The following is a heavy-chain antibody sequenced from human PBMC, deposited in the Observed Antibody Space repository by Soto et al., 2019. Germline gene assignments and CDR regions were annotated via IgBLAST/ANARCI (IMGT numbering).Heavy chain of an antibody. D-gene: IGHD2-15*01. Sequence: PGGSLRLSCAASGFTFSSYAMSWVRQAPGKGLEWVSAISGSGGSTYYADSVKGRFTISRDNSKNTLYLQMNSLRAEDTAVYYCAKDLHVVVVAATPSGPLDYWGQGTLVTVS. J-gene: IGHJ4*02. V-gene: IGHV3-23*01. CDR1: GFTFSSYA. CDR2: ISGSGGST. CDR3: AKDLHVVVVAATPSGPLDY.